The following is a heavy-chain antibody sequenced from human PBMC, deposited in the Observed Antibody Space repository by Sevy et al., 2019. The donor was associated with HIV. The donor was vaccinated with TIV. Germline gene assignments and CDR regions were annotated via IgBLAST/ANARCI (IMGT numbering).Heavy chain of an antibody. Sequence: GGSLRLSCVASGFTFSRYSMNWVRQAPGKGLEWVALIWFDGSNTYYADSVKGRFTISRDIAKNTLHLQMNSLRGEDTAVYYCARDLEFYDNGDYGPAFMPDYWGQGTLVTVSS. CDR2: IWFDGSNT. J-gene: IGHJ4*02. CDR1: GFTFSRYS. CDR3: ARDLEFYDNGDYGPAFMPDY. D-gene: IGHD4-17*01. V-gene: IGHV3-33*08.